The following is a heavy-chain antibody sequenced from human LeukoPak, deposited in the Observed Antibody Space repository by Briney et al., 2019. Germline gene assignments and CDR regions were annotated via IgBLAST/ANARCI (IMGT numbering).Heavy chain of an antibody. CDR2: IYTSGST. Sequence: SETLSLTCTVSGGSISSSNYYWSWIRQPAGKGLEWIGRIYTSGSTNYNPSLKSRVTMSVDTSKNRFSLKLSSVTAADTAVYYCASSYYDFWSGYYLDAFDIWGQGTMVTVSS. D-gene: IGHD3-3*01. J-gene: IGHJ3*02. V-gene: IGHV4-61*02. CDR3: ASSYYDFWSGYYLDAFDI. CDR1: GGSISSSNYY.